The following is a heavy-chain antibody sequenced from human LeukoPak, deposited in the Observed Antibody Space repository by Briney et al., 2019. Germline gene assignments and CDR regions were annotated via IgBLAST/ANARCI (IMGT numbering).Heavy chain of an antibody. V-gene: IGHV1-2*02. CDR1: GYTFTGYY. Sequence: ASVTVSFKASGYTFTGYYMHWVRQAPGQGLEWMGWINPNSGGTNYAQKFQGRVTMTRDTSISTAYMELSRLRSDDTAVYYCARGYSSIQDWFDPWGQGTLVTVSS. CDR2: INPNSGGT. J-gene: IGHJ5*02. CDR3: ARGYSSIQDWFDP. D-gene: IGHD6-13*01.